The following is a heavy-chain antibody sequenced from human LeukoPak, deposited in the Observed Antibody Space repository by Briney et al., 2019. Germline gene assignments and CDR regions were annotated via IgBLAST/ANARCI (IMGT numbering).Heavy chain of an antibody. D-gene: IGHD3-10*01. Sequence: PGGTLRLSCTGSGFTFSIHGMSWVRQAPGKGLEWVSGISGSGGSTNYADSVKGRFTISRDNSKNTLYLQMNSLRVEDTAIYYCGKEPSHPGYYSYYMDVWGKGTSVTISS. CDR3: GKEPSHPGYYSYYMDV. J-gene: IGHJ6*03. V-gene: IGHV3-23*01. CDR1: GFTFSIHG. CDR2: ISGSGGST.